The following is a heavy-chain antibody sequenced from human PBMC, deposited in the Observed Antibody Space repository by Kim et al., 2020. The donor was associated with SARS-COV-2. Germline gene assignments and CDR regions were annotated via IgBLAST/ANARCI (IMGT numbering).Heavy chain of an antibody. D-gene: IGHD2-21*02. V-gene: IGHV7-4-1*02. CDR1: GYTFTSYA. Sequence: ASVKVSCKASGYTFTSYAMNWVRQAPGQGLEWMGWINTNTGNPTYAQGFTGRFVFSLDTSVSTAYLQISSLKAEETAVYYCATLDCGGDCSYFDYWGQGTLVTVSS. J-gene: IGHJ4*02. CDR3: ATLDCGGDCSYFDY. CDR2: INTNTGNP.